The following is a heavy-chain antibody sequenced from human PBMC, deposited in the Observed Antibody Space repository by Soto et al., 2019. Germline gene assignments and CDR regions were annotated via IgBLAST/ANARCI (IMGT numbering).Heavy chain of an antibody. Sequence: PGGSLRLSCAASGFTFSSYGMHWVRQAPGKGLEWVAVIWYDGSNKYYADSVKGRFTISRDNSKNTLYLQMNSLRAEDTAVYYCARDGYSSSWYGSHFDYWGQGTLVTVS. CDR1: GFTFSSYG. D-gene: IGHD6-13*01. CDR2: IWYDGSNK. V-gene: IGHV3-33*01. CDR3: ARDGYSSSWYGSHFDY. J-gene: IGHJ4*02.